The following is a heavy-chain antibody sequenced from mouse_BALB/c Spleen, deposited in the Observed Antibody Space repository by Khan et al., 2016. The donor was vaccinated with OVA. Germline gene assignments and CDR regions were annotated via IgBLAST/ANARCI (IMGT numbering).Heavy chain of an antibody. CDR1: GYSITSGYG. J-gene: IGHJ2*01. V-gene: IGHV3-2*02. Sequence: EVELVESGPGLVKPSQSLSLTCTVTGYSITSGYGWNWIRQFPGNKLEWMGYISYSGSTNYNPSLKSRISITRDTSKNQFFLQLNSVTTEDTATYYCARMARIKYWGQGTTLTVSS. D-gene: IGHD3-3*01. CDR2: ISYSGST. CDR3: ARMARIKY.